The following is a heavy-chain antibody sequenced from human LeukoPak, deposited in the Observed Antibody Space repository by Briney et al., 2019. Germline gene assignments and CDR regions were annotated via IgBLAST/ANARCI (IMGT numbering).Heavy chain of an antibody. CDR1: GFTFDEYA. J-gene: IGHJ3*02. CDR2: ISGDGVRT. CDR3: AKDLTAVYDAFNI. V-gene: IGHV3-43*02. D-gene: IGHD5-18*01. Sequence: GGSVRLSCAASGFTFDEYAIHWVRQAPGKGLEWVSLISGDGVRTFYRDSVKVRFTISRDNSKNSLYLQMNSLRTEDTALYYCAKDLTAVYDAFNIWGQGTLGSASS.